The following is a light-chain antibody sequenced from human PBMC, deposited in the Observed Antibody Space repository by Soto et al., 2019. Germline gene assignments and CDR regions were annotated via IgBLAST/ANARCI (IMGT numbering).Light chain of an antibody. J-gene: IGLJ3*02. CDR2: EVS. CDR3: TSYISSASCV. CDR1: SSDIGGYNY. Sequence: QSALTQPASVSGSPGQSITISCTGSSSDIGGYNYVSWYQQHPGKAPKLMIYEVSNRPSGVSNRFSASKSGNTASLTISGLQAEDEADYYCTSYISSASCVFGGGTKLTVL. V-gene: IGLV2-14*01.